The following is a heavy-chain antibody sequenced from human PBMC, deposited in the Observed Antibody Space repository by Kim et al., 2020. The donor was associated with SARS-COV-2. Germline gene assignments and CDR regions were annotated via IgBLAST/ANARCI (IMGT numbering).Heavy chain of an antibody. V-gene: IGHV4-39*01. CDR1: GGSISSSSYY. D-gene: IGHD1-1*01. CDR2: IYYSGST. J-gene: IGHJ4*02. CDR3: ARHPAERNRSHGFDY. Sequence: SETLSLTCTVSGGSISSSSYYWGWIRQPPGKGLEWIGSIYYSGSTYYNPSLKSRVTISVDTSKNQFSLKLSSVTAADTAVYYCARHPAERNRSHGFDYWGQGTLVTVSS.